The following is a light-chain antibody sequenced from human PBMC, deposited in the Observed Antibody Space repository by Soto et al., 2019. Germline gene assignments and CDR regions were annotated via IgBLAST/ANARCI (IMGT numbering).Light chain of an antibody. CDR3: QHYNDSSWT. CDR2: DAS. J-gene: IGKJ1*01. CDR1: QSIGSW. Sequence: VDGVTITCRASQSIGSWLAWYQQKPGKAPNLLIYDASSLEHGVPSRFSGSGSGTEFTLTINSLQPDDFATYYCQHYNDSSWTFGQGTKVDIK. V-gene: IGKV1-5*01.